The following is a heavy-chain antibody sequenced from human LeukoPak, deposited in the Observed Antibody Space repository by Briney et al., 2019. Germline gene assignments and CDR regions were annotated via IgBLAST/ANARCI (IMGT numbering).Heavy chain of an antibody. Sequence: SVKVSCKASGGTFSSYAISWVRQAPGQGLEWMGGIIPIFGTANYAQKFQGRVTITTDESTSTAYMELSSLRSEDTAVYYCARGHSSSSRYYYYYMDVWGKGTTVTVSS. J-gene: IGHJ6*03. D-gene: IGHD6-6*01. CDR2: IIPIFGTA. CDR1: GGTFSSYA. V-gene: IGHV1-69*05. CDR3: ARGHSSSSRYYYYYMDV.